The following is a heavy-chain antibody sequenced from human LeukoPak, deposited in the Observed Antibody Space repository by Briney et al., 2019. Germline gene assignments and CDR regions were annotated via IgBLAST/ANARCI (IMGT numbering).Heavy chain of an antibody. CDR2: IYTSGST. CDR1: RGSISNYY. Sequence: SETLSLTCTVSRGSISNYYWSWIRQPAGKGLEWIGRIYTSGSTNCNPSLKSRVIMSVDTSKNQFSLKLSSVTAADTAVYYCARDFRTGSGGTYIDPWGQGTLVTVSS. D-gene: IGHD2-15*01. J-gene: IGHJ5*02. CDR3: ARDFRTGSGGTYIDP. V-gene: IGHV4-4*07.